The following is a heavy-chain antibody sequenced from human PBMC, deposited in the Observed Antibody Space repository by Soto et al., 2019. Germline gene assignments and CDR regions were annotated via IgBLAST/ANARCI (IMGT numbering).Heavy chain of an antibody. V-gene: IGHV1-69*13. J-gene: IGHJ4*02. CDR1: GYTFISYD. Sequence: ASVKVSCKASGYTFISYDISWVRQAPGQGLEWMGGISPIYGTANYAQKFQGRVTITADESTSTAYMELSSLRSEDTAVYYCARKVRRGYYFDYWGQGTLVTVSS. D-gene: IGHD3-10*01. CDR3: ARKVRRGYYFDY. CDR2: ISPIYGTA.